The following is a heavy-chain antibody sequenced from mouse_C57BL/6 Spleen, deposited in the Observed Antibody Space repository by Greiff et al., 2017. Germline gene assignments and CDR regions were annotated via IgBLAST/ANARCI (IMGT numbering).Heavy chain of an antibody. D-gene: IGHD2-3*01. CDR2: ISYDGSN. J-gene: IGHJ2*01. CDR3: ARDDGNY. V-gene: IGHV3-6*01. CDR1: GYSITSGYY. Sequence: EVQLQQSGPGLVKPSQSLSLTCSVTGYSITSGYYWNWIRQFPGNKLEWMGYISYDGSNNYNPSLKNRISITRDTSKNQFFLKLNSVTTEDTATXYCARDDGNYWGQGTTLTVSS.